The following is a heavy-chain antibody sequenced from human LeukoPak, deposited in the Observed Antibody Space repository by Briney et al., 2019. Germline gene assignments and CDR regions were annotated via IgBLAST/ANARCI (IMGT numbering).Heavy chain of an antibody. J-gene: IGHJ4*02. Sequence: EASVKVSCKASGGTFSSYAISWVRQAPGQGLEWMGRIIPILGIANYAQKFQGRVTITADKSTGTAYMELSSLRSEDTAVYYCARARSGYSSGRFDYWGQGTLVTVSS. CDR2: IIPILGIA. CDR1: GGTFSSYA. D-gene: IGHD6-19*01. CDR3: ARARSGYSSGRFDY. V-gene: IGHV1-69*04.